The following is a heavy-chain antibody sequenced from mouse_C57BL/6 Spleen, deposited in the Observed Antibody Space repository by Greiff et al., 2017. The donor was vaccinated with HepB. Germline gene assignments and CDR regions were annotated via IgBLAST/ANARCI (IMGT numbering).Heavy chain of an antibody. CDR2: ISYDGSN. D-gene: IGHD1-1*01. Sequence: EVQVVESGPGLVKPSQSLSLTCSVTGYSITSGYYWNWIRQFPGNKLEWMGYISYDGSNNYNPSLKNRISITRDTSKNQFFLKLNSVTTEDTATYYCALITTVVAPLDYWGQGTTLTVSS. J-gene: IGHJ2*01. CDR1: GYSITSGYY. CDR3: ALITTVVAPLDY. V-gene: IGHV3-6*01.